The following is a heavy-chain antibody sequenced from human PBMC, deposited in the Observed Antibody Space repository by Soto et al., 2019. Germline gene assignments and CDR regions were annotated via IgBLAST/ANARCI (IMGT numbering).Heavy chain of an antibody. Sequence: ASVKVSCKASGYTFTSYDINWVRQATGQGLEWMGWMNPNSGNTVYAQNFQGRVSMTRNTSISTAYMELSSLRSEDTAVYYCARGRPVTPGFDWFDPWGQGTLVTVSS. V-gene: IGHV1-8*01. J-gene: IGHJ5*02. CDR3: ARGRPVTPGFDWFDP. CDR1: GYTFTSYD. CDR2: MNPNSGNT. D-gene: IGHD4-17*01.